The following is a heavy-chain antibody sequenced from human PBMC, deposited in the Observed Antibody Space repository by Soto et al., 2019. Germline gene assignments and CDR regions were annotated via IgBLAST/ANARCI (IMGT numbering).Heavy chain of an antibody. CDR1: GFTFSSYA. Sequence: EVQLLESGGGLVQPGGSLRLSCAASGFTFSSYAMSWVRQAPGKGLEWVSAISGSGGGTYYADSVKGRFTISRDNSKNTLYLQMNSLRAEDTAVYYCANSIAAAGIAMYYWGQGTVVTVSS. D-gene: IGHD6-13*01. CDR3: ANSIAAAGIAMYY. J-gene: IGHJ4*02. CDR2: ISGSGGGT. V-gene: IGHV3-23*01.